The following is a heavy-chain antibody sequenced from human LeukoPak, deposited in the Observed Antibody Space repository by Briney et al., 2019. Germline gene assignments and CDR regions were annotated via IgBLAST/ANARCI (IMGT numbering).Heavy chain of an antibody. D-gene: IGHD6-13*01. V-gene: IGHV4-39*07. J-gene: IGHJ4*02. CDR3: AREGSSWYDY. CDR1: GGSISSSSFY. CDR2: IYYSGST. Sequence: SETLSLTCTVSGGSISSSSFYWGWIRQPPGKGLEWIGSIYYSGSTYYNPSLKSRVTISVDTSKNQFSLKLRSVTAADTAVYFCAREGSSWYDYWGQGTLVTVSS.